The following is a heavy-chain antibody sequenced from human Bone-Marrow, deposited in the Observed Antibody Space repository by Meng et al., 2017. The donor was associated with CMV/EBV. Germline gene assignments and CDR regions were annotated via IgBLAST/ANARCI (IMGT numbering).Heavy chain of an antibody. CDR3: ARASLTYYYDSSGYLDD. D-gene: IGHD3-22*01. J-gene: IGHJ4*02. CDR1: GFTFSDYY. Sequence: GESLKISCAASGFTFSDYYMTWIRQAPGKGLEWVSYISGSGSDSTIYYADSVKGRFTISRDNAKNSLYLQMNSLRAEDTAVYYCARASLTYYYDSSGYLDDWGQGTLVTVSS. V-gene: IGHV3-11*04. CDR2: ISGSGSDSTI.